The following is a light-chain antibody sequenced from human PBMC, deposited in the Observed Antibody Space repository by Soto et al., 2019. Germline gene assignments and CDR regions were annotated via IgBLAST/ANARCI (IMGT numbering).Light chain of an antibody. CDR1: SSDVGAYNY. V-gene: IGLV2-14*01. CDR3: SLYTNTYTYV. CDR2: EVN. Sequence: QSALTQPASVSGSPGQSITISCTGSSSDVGAYNYVSWYQQYPGNAPKLIIYEVNYRPSEVPHRFSGSKSGNTATLTISGLQAEDEAEYYCSLYTNTYTYVFGPGTKVTVL. J-gene: IGLJ1*01.